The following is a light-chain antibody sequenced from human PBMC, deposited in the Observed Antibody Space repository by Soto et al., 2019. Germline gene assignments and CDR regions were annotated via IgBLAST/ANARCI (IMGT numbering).Light chain of an antibody. J-gene: IGKJ2*01. V-gene: IGKV3-20*01. Sequence: EIVLTQSPGTLSLSLGERATLSCRASQSVDSAYLSWYHQRPGQAPRLLISAASRTATGIPDRFSGSGSGTDFTLSISRLEPEDFGMYFCQQHFKSPRTFGQGTKLEIK. CDR3: QQHFKSPRT. CDR2: AAS. CDR1: QSVDSAY.